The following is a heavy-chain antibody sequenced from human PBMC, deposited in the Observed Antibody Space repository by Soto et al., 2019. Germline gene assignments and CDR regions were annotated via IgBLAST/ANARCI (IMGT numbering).Heavy chain of an antibody. Sequence: QVQLQQWGAGLLKPSETLSLTCAVYGGSFSGYYWSWIRQPPGKGLEWIGEINHSGSTNYNPSLKSRVTISVDTSKNQFSLKLSSVTAADTAVYYCAREIAVARPDAFDIWGQGTMVTVSS. V-gene: IGHV4-34*01. CDR2: INHSGST. D-gene: IGHD6-19*01. CDR3: AREIAVARPDAFDI. J-gene: IGHJ3*02. CDR1: GGSFSGYY.